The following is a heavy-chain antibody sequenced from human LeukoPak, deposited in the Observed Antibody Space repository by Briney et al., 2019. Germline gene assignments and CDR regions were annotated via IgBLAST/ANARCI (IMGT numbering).Heavy chain of an antibody. CDR3: ARHPVRTRTYCSSTSCYYDY. V-gene: IGHV4-59*08. Sequence: SETLSLTCTVSGGSISSYYWSWIRQPPGKGLEWIGYIYYSGSTNYSPSLKSRVTISVDTSKNQFSLKLSSVTAADTAVYYCARHPVRTRTYCSSTSCYYDYWGQGTLVTVSS. CDR1: GGSISSYY. D-gene: IGHD2-2*01. CDR2: IYYSGST. J-gene: IGHJ4*02.